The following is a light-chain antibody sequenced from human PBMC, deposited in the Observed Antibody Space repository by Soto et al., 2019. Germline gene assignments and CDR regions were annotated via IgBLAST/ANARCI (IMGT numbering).Light chain of an antibody. Sequence: EIVLTQSPATLSLSPGERATLSCRASQSVGTYLAWYQQRPGQAPRLIIYDNSHRATGIPPRFSGSGSGTDFTLTISSLEPEDFAFYYCQPRAKLFTFGPGTKVDIK. V-gene: IGKV3-11*01. CDR3: QPRAKLFT. J-gene: IGKJ3*01. CDR2: DNS. CDR1: QSVGTY.